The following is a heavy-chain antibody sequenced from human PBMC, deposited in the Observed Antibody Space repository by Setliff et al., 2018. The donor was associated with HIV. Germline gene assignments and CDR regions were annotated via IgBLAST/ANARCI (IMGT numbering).Heavy chain of an antibody. V-gene: IGHV7-4-1*02. CDR1: GYTLTTFG. J-gene: IGHJ4*02. CDR3: ARVGSYWSTFDY. D-gene: IGHD1-26*01. CDR2: INTETGNP. Sequence: ASVKVSCKASGYTLTTFGISWVRQVPGQGLEWMGWINTETGNPMYAQGFKGRFVFSLDTSVSTAYLQISTLKTEDTAIYYCARVGSYWSTFDYWGQGALVPSPQ.